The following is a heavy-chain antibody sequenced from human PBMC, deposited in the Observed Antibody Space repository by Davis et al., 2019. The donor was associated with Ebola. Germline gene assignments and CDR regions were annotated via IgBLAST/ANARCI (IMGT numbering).Heavy chain of an antibody. CDR2: INHSGST. J-gene: IGHJ4*02. V-gene: IGHV4-34*01. CDR3: ARGSSGYYFFY. Sequence: SETLSLTCAVYGGSFSGYYWSWIRQPPGKGLEWIGEINHSGSTNYNPSLKSRVTISVDTSKNQFSLKLSSVTAADTAVYYCARGSSGYYFFYWGQGTLVTVSS. D-gene: IGHD3-22*01. CDR1: GGSFSGYY.